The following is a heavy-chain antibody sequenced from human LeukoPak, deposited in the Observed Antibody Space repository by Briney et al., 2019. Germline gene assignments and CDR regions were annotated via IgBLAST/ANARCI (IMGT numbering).Heavy chain of an antibody. D-gene: IGHD6-6*01. CDR2: IYYSGST. CDR1: GGSMSSYY. J-gene: IGHJ4*02. Sequence: ETLSLTCTVSGGSMSSYYWSWIRQPPGEGLEWIGYIYYSGSTNYNPSLKSRVTISVDTSKNQFSLKLSSVTAADTAVYYCARDLRSSWSLDYWGQGTLVTVSS. V-gene: IGHV4-59*01. CDR3: ARDLRSSWSLDY.